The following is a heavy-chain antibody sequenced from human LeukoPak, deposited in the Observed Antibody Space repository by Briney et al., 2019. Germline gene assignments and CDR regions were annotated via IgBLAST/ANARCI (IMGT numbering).Heavy chain of an antibody. CDR2: INHSGST. D-gene: IGHD3-16*01. V-gene: IGHV4-34*01. CDR1: GGSFSGYY. CDR3: ARDWGTYYYYGMDV. J-gene: IGHJ6*02. Sequence: PSETLSLTCAVYGGSFSGYYWSWIRQPPGKGLEWIGEINHSGSTNYNPSLKSRVTISVDTSKNQFSLKLSSVTAADTAVYYCARDWGTYYYYGMDVWGQGTTVTVSS.